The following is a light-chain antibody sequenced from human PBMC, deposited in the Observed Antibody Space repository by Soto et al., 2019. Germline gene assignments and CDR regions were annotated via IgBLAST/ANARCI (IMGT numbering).Light chain of an antibody. Sequence: DIHMTQSPSTVSPYVGDSVGLTCRASQNIERWQAWYQQKPGKAPKLLLYDVSTLERGVPSRFSGSGSATEFTLTISDLQPDDFATYYCQQYQSDTWTLGQGTKVDIK. J-gene: IGKJ1*01. CDR1: QNIERW. CDR2: DVS. V-gene: IGKV1-5*01. CDR3: QQYQSDTWT.